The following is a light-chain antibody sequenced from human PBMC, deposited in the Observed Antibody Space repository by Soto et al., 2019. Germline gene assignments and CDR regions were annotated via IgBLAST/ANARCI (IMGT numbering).Light chain of an antibody. Sequence: QSALTQPASVSGSPGQSITISCTGTSSDVGVYKYVSWYQQHPGKAPKLMIYEVSHRPSGVPDRFSGSKSGNTASLTISGLQGDDEADFYCCSYAGRFIWLFGGGTKLTVL. J-gene: IGLJ3*02. CDR1: SSDVGVYKY. V-gene: IGLV2-14*01. CDR2: EVS. CDR3: CSYAGRFIWL.